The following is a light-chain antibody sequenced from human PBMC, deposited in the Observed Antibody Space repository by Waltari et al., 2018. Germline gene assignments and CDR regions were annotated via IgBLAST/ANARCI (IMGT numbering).Light chain of an antibody. V-gene: IGLV1-51*02. CDR2: ENS. CDR3: GTWDSSLSGAV. CDR1: TPNIGNND. J-gene: IGLJ7*01. Sequence: QSVLTQPPSVSAAPGQRVTIPCPGGTPNIGNNDVSWYRQFPGTAPKLLIYENSERPSGIPGRFSGSKSGTSATLDITGLQAGDEADYYCGTWDSSLSGAVFGGGTHLTVL.